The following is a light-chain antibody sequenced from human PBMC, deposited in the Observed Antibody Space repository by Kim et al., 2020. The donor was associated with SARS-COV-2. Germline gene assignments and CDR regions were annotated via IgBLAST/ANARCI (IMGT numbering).Light chain of an antibody. CDR2: VNSDGSH. V-gene: IGLV4-69*01. CDR1: NGHYNYA. J-gene: IGLJ3*02. CDR3: QTWGPGIRV. Sequence: QLVLTRSPSASASLGASVKLTCTLSNGHYNYAIAWHQQQPGKGPRYLMKVNSDGSHSKGDGIPDRFSGSSSGAERYLTISSLQSDDEADYYCQTWGPGIRVFGGGTQLTVL.